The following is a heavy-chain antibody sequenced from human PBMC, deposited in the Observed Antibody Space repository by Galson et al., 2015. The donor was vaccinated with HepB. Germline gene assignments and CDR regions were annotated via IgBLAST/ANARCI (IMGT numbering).Heavy chain of an antibody. CDR2: IKSKTDGGTT. D-gene: IGHD4-17*01. CDR3: ANALNYGDYEEGG. Sequence: SLRLSCAASGFTFSNAWMNWVRQAPGKGLEWVGRIKSKTDGGTTDYAAPVKGRFTISRDDSKNTLYLQMNSLRAEDTAVYYCANALNYGDYEEGGWGQGTLVTVSS. J-gene: IGHJ4*02. CDR1: GFTFSNAW. V-gene: IGHV3-15*07.